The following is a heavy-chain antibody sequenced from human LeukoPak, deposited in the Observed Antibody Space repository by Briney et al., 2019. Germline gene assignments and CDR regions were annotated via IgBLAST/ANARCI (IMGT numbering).Heavy chain of an antibody. CDR2: IYSRGTT. V-gene: IGHV4-39*01. J-gene: IGHJ4*02. CDR1: GGSFTGYY. Sequence: SETLSLTCAVYGGSFTGYYWGWIRQPPGKGLEWIGSIYSRGTTYYNPSLKSRVTISLDTSKNQFSLKLSSGTAADTAVYYCARLGASSGYYDYWGQGTLVTVSS. D-gene: IGHD3-22*01. CDR3: ARLGASSGYYDY.